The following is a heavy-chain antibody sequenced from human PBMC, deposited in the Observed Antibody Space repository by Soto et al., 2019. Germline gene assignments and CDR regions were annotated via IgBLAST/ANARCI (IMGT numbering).Heavy chain of an antibody. CDR1: GFSLSTSGVG. CDR2: IYWDDDK. J-gene: IGHJ4*02. CDR3: AHSLSQLTRGIDYFDY. D-gene: IGHD6-13*01. Sequence: QITLKESGPTLVKPTQTLTLTCTFSGFSLSTSGVGVGWIRQPPGKALEWLALIYWDDDKRYSPSLKSRLTITKDTSKNQVVLTMTNMDPVDTATYYCAHSLSQLTRGIDYFDYWGQGTLVTVSS. V-gene: IGHV2-5*02.